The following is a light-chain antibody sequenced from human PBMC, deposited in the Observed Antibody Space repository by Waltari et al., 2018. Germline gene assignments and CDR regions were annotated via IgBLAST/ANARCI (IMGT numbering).Light chain of an antibody. Sequence: PGQSITISCTGTSNDVGAYHRVSWSQQHPGKAPKVLIYEVSNRPSGVSHRFSGSKSGNTASLTISGLQAEDEAHYYCSSDTTSITYVFGTGTQVTVL. J-gene: IGLJ1*01. CDR1: SNDVGAYHR. CDR2: EVS. V-gene: IGLV2-14*01. CDR3: SSDTTSITYV.